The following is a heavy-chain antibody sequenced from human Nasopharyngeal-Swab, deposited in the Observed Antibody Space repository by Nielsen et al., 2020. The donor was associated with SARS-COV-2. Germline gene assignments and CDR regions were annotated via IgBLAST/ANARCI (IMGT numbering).Heavy chain of an antibody. CDR1: GFTLSNYV. J-gene: IGHJ4*02. CDR3: ARDGEVGAITGIDY. D-gene: IGHD1-26*01. Sequence: GESLKISCVASGFTLSNYVMSWVRHAPAKGLEWVSAIRSADKTHYADSVKGRFTISRDNSKNTLYLQMNSLRAEDTAVYYCARDGEVGAITGIDYWGQGTLVTVSS. V-gene: IGHV3-23*01. CDR2: IRSADKT.